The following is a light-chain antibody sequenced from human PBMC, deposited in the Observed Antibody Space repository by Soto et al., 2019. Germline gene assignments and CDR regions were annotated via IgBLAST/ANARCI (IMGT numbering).Light chain of an antibody. CDR1: QSVSSSY. Sequence: EIVLTQSPGTLSLSPGERATLSCRASQSVSSSYLAWYQQQPGQDPRLLIYGASSRATGIPDRFSGSGSGKDFTLTISRLEPEDFAVYYCQQYGSSLWPFGQGTKVEIK. J-gene: IGKJ1*01. V-gene: IGKV3-20*01. CDR2: GAS. CDR3: QQYGSSLWP.